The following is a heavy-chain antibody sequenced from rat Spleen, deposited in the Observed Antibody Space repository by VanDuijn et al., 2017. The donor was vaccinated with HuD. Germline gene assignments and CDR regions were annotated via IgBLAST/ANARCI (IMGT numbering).Heavy chain of an antibody. D-gene: IGHD2-5*01. CDR2: MWSDGNT. CDR3: SREELFSGYLLRFAY. CDR1: GFSLPSYS. V-gene: IGHV2-13*01. Sequence: QVQLKESGPGLVQPSETLSLTCTVSGFSLPSYSVSWVRQPPGKGLERLGVMWSDGNTAYNSTLQSRLNINRDTSKRQIFLNMNSLQTEDIAIYYCSREELFSGYLLRFAYWGQGTLVTVSA. J-gene: IGHJ3*01.